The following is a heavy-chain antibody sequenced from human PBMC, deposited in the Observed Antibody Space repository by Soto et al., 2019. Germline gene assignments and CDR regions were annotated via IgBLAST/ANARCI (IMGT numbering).Heavy chain of an antibody. J-gene: IGHJ4*02. CDR3: ARRTCSGGSCNEDY. D-gene: IGHD2-15*01. Sequence: SETLSLTCTVSGGSISSYYWSWIRQPPGKGLEWIGYIYYSGSTNCNPSLKSRVTISVDTSKNQFSLKLSSVTAADTAVYYCARRTCSGGSCNEDYWGQGTLVTVSS. CDR2: IYYSGST. V-gene: IGHV4-59*08. CDR1: GGSISSYY.